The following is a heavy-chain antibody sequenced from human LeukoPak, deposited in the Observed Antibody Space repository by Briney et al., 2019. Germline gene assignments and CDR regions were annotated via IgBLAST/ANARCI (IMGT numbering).Heavy chain of an antibody. Sequence: GGSLRLSCAASGFTFSSYAMHWVRQAPGEGLEWVAVISYDGSNKYYADSVKGRFTISRDNSKNTLYLQMNSLRAEDTAVYYCARDSHYYDSSGRFDYWGQGTLVTVSS. V-gene: IGHV3-30*04. CDR3: ARDSHYYDSSGRFDY. J-gene: IGHJ4*02. D-gene: IGHD3-22*01. CDR2: ISYDGSNK. CDR1: GFTFSSYA.